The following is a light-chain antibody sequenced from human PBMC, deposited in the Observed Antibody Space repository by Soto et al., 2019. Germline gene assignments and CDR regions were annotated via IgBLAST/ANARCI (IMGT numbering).Light chain of an antibody. V-gene: IGKV1-9*01. CDR1: QGIAGY. Sequence: GDRVTITCRASQGIAGYLAWYQQKPGEAPKVLIYVASTLHTGVPSRFSGSGSGGHFTLTISSLQPEDSATYYCQQLNTYPYTCGQGTKLEIK. J-gene: IGKJ2*01. CDR3: QQLNTYPYT. CDR2: VAS.